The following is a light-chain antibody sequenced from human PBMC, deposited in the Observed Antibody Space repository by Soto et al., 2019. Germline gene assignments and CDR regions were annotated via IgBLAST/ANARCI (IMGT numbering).Light chain of an antibody. CDR1: QSIRTF. CDR2: DAS. V-gene: IGKV3-11*01. J-gene: IGKJ1*01. Sequence: EIVLLQSPAPLSLAPGARATRSCRASQSIRTFLAWYQHRPGQAPRLLIYDASDRATGIPARFSGSGSGTDFTLTISSLEPEDSAFYYCQQHDNWPQTFGQGTKVDIK. CDR3: QQHDNWPQT.